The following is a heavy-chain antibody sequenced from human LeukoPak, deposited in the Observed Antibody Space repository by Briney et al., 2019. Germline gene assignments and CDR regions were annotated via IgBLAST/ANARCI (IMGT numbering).Heavy chain of an antibody. J-gene: IGHJ3*02. CDR3: AGERRLRITMIVVVTPRAAFDI. Sequence: SETLSLTCTVSGGSISSSSYYWGWIRQPPGKGLEWIGEINHSGSTNYNPSLKSRVTISVDTSKNQFSLKLSSVTAADTAVYYCAGERRLRITMIVVVTPRAAFDIWGQGTMVTVSS. CDR2: INHSGST. CDR1: GGSISSSSYY. D-gene: IGHD3-22*01. V-gene: IGHV4-39*07.